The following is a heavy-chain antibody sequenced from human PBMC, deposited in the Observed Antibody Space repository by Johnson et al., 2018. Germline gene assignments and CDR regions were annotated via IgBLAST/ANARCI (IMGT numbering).Heavy chain of an antibody. CDR2: ISWDGGST. Sequence: VQLVQAGGVVVQPGGSLRLSCAASGFTFDDYSMHWVRQAPGKGLAWVSLISWDGGSTYYADSVTGRFTISRANRKNSLYLQINSLRTEATALHYCAKDISRVGIAAAGTVGFQHWGQGTLVTVSS. V-gene: IGHV3-43*01. CDR3: AKDISRVGIAAAGTVGFQH. CDR1: GFTFDDYS. J-gene: IGHJ1*01. D-gene: IGHD6-13*01.